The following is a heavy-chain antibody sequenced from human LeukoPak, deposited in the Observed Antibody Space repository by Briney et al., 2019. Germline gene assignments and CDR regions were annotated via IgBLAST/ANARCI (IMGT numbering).Heavy chain of an antibody. Sequence: ASVTVSFTASGYTFTNYDINWVRQVPGQGLEWMGWISAYNGNTNYAQKLQGRVTMTTETSTSTAYMELRSLRSDDTAVYYCAREGPYLYYLDYWGQGTLVTVSS. CDR3: AREGPYLYYLDY. CDR2: ISAYNGNT. D-gene: IGHD2-21*01. V-gene: IGHV1-18*01. J-gene: IGHJ4*02. CDR1: GYTFTNYD.